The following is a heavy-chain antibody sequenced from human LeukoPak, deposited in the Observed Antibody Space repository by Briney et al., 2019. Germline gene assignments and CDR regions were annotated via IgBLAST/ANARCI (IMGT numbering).Heavy chain of an antibody. J-gene: IGHJ4*02. Sequence: ASVKVSCKASGYTFTTYYVHWVRQAPGQGLEWMGIINPSGGSTTYAQKFQGRVTVTRGTSTSTVYMELSSLRSEDTAVYYCARGGYNYGFDYWGQGTLVTVSS. CDR2: INPSGGST. V-gene: IGHV1-46*01. CDR1: GYTFTTYY. CDR3: ARGGYNYGFDY. D-gene: IGHD5-18*01.